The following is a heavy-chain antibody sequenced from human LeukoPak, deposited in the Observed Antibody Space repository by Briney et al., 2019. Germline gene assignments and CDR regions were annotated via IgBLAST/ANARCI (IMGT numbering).Heavy chain of an antibody. J-gene: IGHJ4*02. V-gene: IGHV4-4*07. Sequence: SETLSLTCTVSGGSISSYYWSWLRQPAGKGLEWIGRIYSTGSTDYNPSLKSRVIMSLDTSKNQFSLKLSSVTAADTAVYFCATRIGGGTSYYFDYWGQGTLVTVSS. CDR2: IYSTGST. CDR1: GGSISSYY. CDR3: ATRIGGGTSYYFDY. D-gene: IGHD2/OR15-2a*01.